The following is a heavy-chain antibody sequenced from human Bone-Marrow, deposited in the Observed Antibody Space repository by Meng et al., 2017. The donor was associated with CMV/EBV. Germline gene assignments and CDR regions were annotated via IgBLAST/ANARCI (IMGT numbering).Heavy chain of an antibody. V-gene: IGHV1-18*01. J-gene: IGHJ6*02. Sequence: ASVKVSCKASGYTFPSYGISWVRQAPGQGLEWMGWISAYNGNTNYAQKLQGRVTMTTDTSTSTAYMELRSLRSDDTAVYYCARRGSYSGPYGMDVWGQGTTVTVSS. D-gene: IGHD1-26*01. CDR1: GYTFPSYG. CDR2: ISAYNGNT. CDR3: ARRGSYSGPYGMDV.